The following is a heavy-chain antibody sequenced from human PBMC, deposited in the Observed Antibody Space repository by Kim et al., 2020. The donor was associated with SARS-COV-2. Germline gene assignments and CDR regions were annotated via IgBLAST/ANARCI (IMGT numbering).Heavy chain of an antibody. Sequence: RYSPSFQGPVTISAEKSISTAYLQWSSLKASDTAMYYCARRDYSDSRDDYWGQGTLVTVSS. V-gene: IGHV5-51*01. J-gene: IGHJ4*02. CDR3: ARRDYSDSRDDY. D-gene: IGHD3-22*01.